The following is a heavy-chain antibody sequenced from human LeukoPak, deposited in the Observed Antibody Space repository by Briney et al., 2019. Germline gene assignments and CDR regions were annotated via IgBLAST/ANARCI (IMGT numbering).Heavy chain of an antibody. J-gene: IGHJ6*03. Sequence: SETLSLTCAVYGGSFSGYYWGWIRQPPGKGLEWIGSIYHSGSTYYSPSLKSRVTISVDTSKNQFSLKLSSVTATDTAVYYCARDEIYSSDWQSHHYYYMDVWGKGTTVTVSS. D-gene: IGHD6-19*01. V-gene: IGHV4-38-2*02. CDR3: ARDEIYSSDWQSHHYYYMDV. CDR2: IYHSGST. CDR1: GGSFSGYY.